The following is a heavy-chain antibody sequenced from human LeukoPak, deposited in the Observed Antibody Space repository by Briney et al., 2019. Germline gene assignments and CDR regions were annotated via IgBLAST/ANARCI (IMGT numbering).Heavy chain of an antibody. J-gene: IGHJ3*02. CDR1: GGSISSYY. CDR2: IYYSGST. V-gene: IGHV4-59*12. CDR3: AVTGYSSSWYRGYAFDI. Sequence: SETLSLTCTVSGGSISSYYWSWIRQPPGKGLEWIGYIYYSGSTNYNPSLKSRVTISVDTSKNQFSLKLSSVTAADTAVYYCAVTGYSSSWYRGYAFDIWGQGTMVTVSA. D-gene: IGHD6-13*01.